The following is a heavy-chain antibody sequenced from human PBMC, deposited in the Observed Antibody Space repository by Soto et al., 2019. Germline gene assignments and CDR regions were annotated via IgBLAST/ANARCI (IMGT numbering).Heavy chain of an antibody. CDR2: ISGSGGST. Sequence: GGSLRLSCAASGFTFSSYAMSWVRQAPGKGLEWVSAISGSGGSTYYADSVKGRFTISRDNSKNTLYLQMNSLRAEDTAVYYCANTPLDYYGSEYYGMDVWGQGTTVTVSS. CDR3: ANTPLDYYGSEYYGMDV. J-gene: IGHJ6*02. CDR1: GFTFSSYA. V-gene: IGHV3-23*01. D-gene: IGHD3-10*01.